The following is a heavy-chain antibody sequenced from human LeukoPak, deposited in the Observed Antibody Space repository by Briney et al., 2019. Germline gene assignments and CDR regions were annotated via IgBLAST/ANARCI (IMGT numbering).Heavy chain of an antibody. CDR2: IYYSGST. Sequence: SETLSLTCTVSGGSISSSSYYWGWIRQPPGKGLEWIGSIYYSGSTYYNPSLKSRVTISVDTSKNQFSLKLSSVTAADTAVYYCARIRGFGADYYYYYMDVWGKGTTVTVSS. V-gene: IGHV4-39*01. CDR3: ARIRGFGADYYYYYMDV. D-gene: IGHD3-10*01. CDR1: GGSISSSSYY. J-gene: IGHJ6*03.